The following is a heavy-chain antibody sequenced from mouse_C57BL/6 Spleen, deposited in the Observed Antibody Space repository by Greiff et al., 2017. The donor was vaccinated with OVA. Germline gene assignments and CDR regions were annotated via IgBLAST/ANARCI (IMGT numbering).Heavy chain of an antibody. CDR1: GYAFTNYL. J-gene: IGHJ3*01. V-gene: IGHV1-54*01. CDR3: ARSREDYDSWFAY. Sequence: VQLQQSGAELVRPGTSVKVSCKASGYAFTNYLIEWVKQRPGQGLEWIGVINPGSGGTNYNEKFQGKATLTADKSSSTAYMQLSSLTSEVSAVYFFARSREDYDSWFAYWGQGTLVTVSA. CDR2: INPGSGGT. D-gene: IGHD2-4*01.